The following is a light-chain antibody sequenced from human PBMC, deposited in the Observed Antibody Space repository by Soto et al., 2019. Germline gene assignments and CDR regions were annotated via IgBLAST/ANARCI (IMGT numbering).Light chain of an antibody. CDR3: MQGTHWWT. Sequence: DVVMTQSPLSLPVTLGQPASISCRSSQSLVYSDGSTYLSWFQQRPGQSPRRLIYKISNRDSGVPDRFSGGGSGTDFTLKISRVEAEDVGVYYCMQGTHWWTFGQGTKVEIK. J-gene: IGKJ1*01. CDR1: QSLVYSDGSTY. V-gene: IGKV2-30*01. CDR2: KIS.